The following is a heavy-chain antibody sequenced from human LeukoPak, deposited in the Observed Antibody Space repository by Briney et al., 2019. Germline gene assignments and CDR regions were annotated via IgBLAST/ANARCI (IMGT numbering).Heavy chain of an antibody. CDR1: GGTFSSYA. CDR3: AKCGYSYGQRDAFDI. CDR2: IIPTLGIA. D-gene: IGHD5-18*01. V-gene: IGHV1-69*04. Sequence: ASVKVSCKASGGTFSSYAISWVRQAPGQGLEWMGRIIPTLGIANYAQKFQGRVTITADKSTSTAYMELSSLRSEDTAVYYCAKCGYSYGQRDAFDIWGQGTMVTVSS. J-gene: IGHJ3*02.